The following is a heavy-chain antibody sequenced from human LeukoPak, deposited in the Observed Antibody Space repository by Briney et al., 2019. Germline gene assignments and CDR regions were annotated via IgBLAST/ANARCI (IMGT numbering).Heavy chain of an antibody. CDR2: INLGGST. J-gene: IGHJ4*02. V-gene: IGHV4-34*01. CDR1: GGSFSGYS. CDR3: AMRHGSGYYFDY. D-gene: IGHD1-26*01. Sequence: ASGTLSLTCAVYGGSFSGYSFTWIRQPPGKGLEWIGEINLGGSTNYNPSLKSRVTISLDTTKNHFSLRLSSVTAADTAVYYCAMRHGSGYYFDYWGQGTLVTVSS.